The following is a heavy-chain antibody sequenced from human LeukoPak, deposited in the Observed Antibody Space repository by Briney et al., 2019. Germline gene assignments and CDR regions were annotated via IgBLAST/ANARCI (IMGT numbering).Heavy chain of an antibody. CDR3: ARDLTYYGSMDV. Sequence: GGSLRLSCAASGFTFSSYAMHWVRQAPGKGLEWVAVISYDGSNKYYADSVKGRFTISRDNSKNTLYLQMNSLRAEDTAVYYCARDLTYYGSMDVWGQGTTVTVSS. CDR1: GFTFSSYA. CDR2: ISYDGSNK. V-gene: IGHV3-30*04. J-gene: IGHJ6*02. D-gene: IGHD3-10*01.